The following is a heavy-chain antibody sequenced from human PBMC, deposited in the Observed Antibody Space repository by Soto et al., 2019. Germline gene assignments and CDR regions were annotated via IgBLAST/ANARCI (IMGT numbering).Heavy chain of an antibody. D-gene: IGHD6-19*01. CDR3: ASSGGRQWLAHYYYYYGMDV. CDR1: GYTFTSYD. CDR2: MNPNSGNT. V-gene: IGHV1-8*01. Sequence: QVQLVQSGAEVKKPGASVKVSCKASGYTFTSYDINWVRQATGQGLEWMGWMNPNSGNTGYAQKFQGRVTMTRNTSRSTAYMELSSLRSEDTAVYYCASSGGRQWLAHYYYYYGMDVWGQGTTVPVSS. J-gene: IGHJ6*02.